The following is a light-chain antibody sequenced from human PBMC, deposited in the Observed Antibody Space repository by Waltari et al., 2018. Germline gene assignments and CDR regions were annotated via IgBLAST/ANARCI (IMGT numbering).Light chain of an antibody. Sequence: DIQMTQSPSSLAAAVGGRVTITCQASQYNTLYLNWYQQKPGKAPKRLIYDTSKLDTGVPSRFSGSGSGTHFTFTISSLQPEDIATYYCQVYFHFPLTFGGGTKLEIK. CDR3: QVYFHFPLT. CDR1: QYNTLY. CDR2: DTS. J-gene: IGKJ4*01. V-gene: IGKV1-33*01.